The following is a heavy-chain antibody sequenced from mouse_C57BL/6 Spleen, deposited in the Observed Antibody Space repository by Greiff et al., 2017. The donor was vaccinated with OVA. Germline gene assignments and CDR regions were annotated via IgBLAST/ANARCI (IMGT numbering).Heavy chain of an antibody. CDR2: IDPETGGT. CDR1: GYTFTDYE. D-gene: IGHD2-1*01. V-gene: IGHV1-15*01. Sequence: QVQLKESGAELVRPGASVTLSCKASGYTFTDYEMHWVKQTPVHGLEWIGAIDPETGGTAYNQKFKGKAILTADKSSSTAYMELRSLTSEDSAVYYCTRDFYYGNSWFAYWGQGTLVTVSA. CDR3: TRDFYYGNSWFAY. J-gene: IGHJ3*01.